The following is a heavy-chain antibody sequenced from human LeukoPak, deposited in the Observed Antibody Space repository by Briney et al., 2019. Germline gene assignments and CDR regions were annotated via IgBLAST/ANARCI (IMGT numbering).Heavy chain of an antibody. D-gene: IGHD3-10*01. Sequence: WASVKVSCKASGYTFTSYGISWVRQAPGQGLEWMGWISAYNGNTNYAQKLQGRVTMTTDTSTSTAYMELRSLRSDDTAVYYCASIYYGSGSDNWFDPWGQGTLVTVSS. CDR1: GYTFTSYG. CDR3: ASIYYGSGSDNWFDP. CDR2: ISAYNGNT. V-gene: IGHV1-18*01. J-gene: IGHJ5*02.